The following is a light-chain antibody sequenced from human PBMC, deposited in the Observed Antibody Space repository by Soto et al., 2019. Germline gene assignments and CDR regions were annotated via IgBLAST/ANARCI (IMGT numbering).Light chain of an antibody. Sequence: EIVLTHSPATLSLSPWEMATLSCRASQSVSSYLAWYQQKPGQAPRLLIYDASNRATGIPARFSGSGSGTDFTLTISSLEPEDFAVYYCQQRSNWPRTFGQGTKVDIK. CDR2: DAS. J-gene: IGKJ1*01. V-gene: IGKV3-11*01. CDR3: QQRSNWPRT. CDR1: QSVSSY.